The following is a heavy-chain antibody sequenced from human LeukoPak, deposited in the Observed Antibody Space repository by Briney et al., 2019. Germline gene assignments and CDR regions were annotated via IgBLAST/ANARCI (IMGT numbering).Heavy chain of an antibody. CDR2: IYYSGST. CDR3: ARDFYYDSSGYYDALDI. Sequence: PSETLSLTCTVSGGSISSSSYYWGWIRQPPRKGLEWIGSIYYSGSTYYNPSLKSRVTISLDTSKNQFSLKLSSVTAADTGVFYCARDFYYDSSGYYDALDIWGQGTMVTVSS. V-gene: IGHV4-39*02. CDR1: GGSISSSSYY. D-gene: IGHD3-22*01. J-gene: IGHJ3*02.